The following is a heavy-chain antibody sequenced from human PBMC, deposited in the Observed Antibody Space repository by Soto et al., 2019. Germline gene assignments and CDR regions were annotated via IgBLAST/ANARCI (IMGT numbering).Heavy chain of an antibody. Sequence: GGSLRLSCAASGCTFSSYGMHWVRQAPGKGLEWVAVIWYDGSNKYYADSVKGRFTISRDNSKNTLYLQMNSLRAEDTAVYYCARDRVAGTHYFDYWGQGTLVTVSS. D-gene: IGHD6-19*01. CDR3: ARDRVAGTHYFDY. V-gene: IGHV3-33*01. CDR2: IWYDGSNK. CDR1: GCTFSSYG. J-gene: IGHJ4*02.